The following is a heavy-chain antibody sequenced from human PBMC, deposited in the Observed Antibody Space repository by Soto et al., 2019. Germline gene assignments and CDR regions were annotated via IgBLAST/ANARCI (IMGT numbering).Heavy chain of an antibody. CDR1: GGTFSSYT. Sequence: QVQLVQSGAEVKKPGSSVKVSCKASGGTFSSYTISWVRQAPGQGLEWMGRIIPILGIANYAQKFQGRVTITADKSTSTAYVVLRSLRSGDTAVYYCVREGGGLPVYWGQGTLVTVSS. CDR2: IIPILGIA. V-gene: IGHV1-69*02. CDR3: VREGGGLPVY. J-gene: IGHJ4*02. D-gene: IGHD3-16*01.